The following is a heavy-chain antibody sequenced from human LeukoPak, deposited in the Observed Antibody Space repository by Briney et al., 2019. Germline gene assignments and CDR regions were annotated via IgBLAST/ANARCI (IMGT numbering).Heavy chain of an antibody. V-gene: IGHV3-21*01. D-gene: IGHD4-17*01. J-gene: IGHJ5*02. Sequence: GGSLRLSCAASGFTFSSYSMNWVRQAPGKGLEWVSSISSSSSYIYYADSVKGRFTISRDNAKNSLYLQMNSLRAEDTAVYYCARADSYGDSDWFDLWGQGTLVTVSS. CDR2: ISSSSSYI. CDR1: GFTFSSYS. CDR3: ARADSYGDSDWFDL.